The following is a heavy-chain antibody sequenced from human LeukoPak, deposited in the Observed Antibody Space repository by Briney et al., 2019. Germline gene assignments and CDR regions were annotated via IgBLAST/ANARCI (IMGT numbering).Heavy chain of an antibody. J-gene: IGHJ4*02. CDR1: GFTFSSYD. D-gene: IGHD6-19*01. CDR3: AGDKEFSSGWYFDN. Sequence: PGGSLRLSCAASGFTFSSYDMNWVRQAPGKGLEWVSYISSSGSGSTKFYADSVKGRFTISRDNAENSLYLQMSSLRVEDTAVYYCAGDKEFSSGWYFDNWGQGTLVTVSS. V-gene: IGHV3-48*03. CDR2: ISSSGSGSTK.